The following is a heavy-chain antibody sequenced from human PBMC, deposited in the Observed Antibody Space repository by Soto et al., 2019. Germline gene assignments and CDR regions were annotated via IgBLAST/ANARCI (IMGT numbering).Heavy chain of an antibody. V-gene: IGHV1-3*04. CDR1: GYTFATYA. CDR3: ARDLYPSLAPFDP. Sequence: GASVKVSCKASGYTFATYAIHWVRQAPGQRLEWMGWINTGNGDTKYSQNFQGRLAITRDTSANTAYMELSSLRSEDTAVYYCARDLYPSLAPFDPWGQGTLVTLSS. CDR2: INTGNGDT. J-gene: IGHJ5*02. D-gene: IGHD3-3*02.